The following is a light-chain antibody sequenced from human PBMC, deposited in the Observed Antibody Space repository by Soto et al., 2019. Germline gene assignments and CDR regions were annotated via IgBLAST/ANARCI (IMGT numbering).Light chain of an antibody. J-gene: IGKJ1*01. Sequence: EIGLTQSPGTLSLAPGERATLSCRASQNIPSSYIAWYQQKPGQAPRLLMYGASNRATGIPDRFSGSGSGTDFTLMISRLETEDFAVYYCQQFGVTRWVFGQGTKVEVK. CDR3: QQFGVTRWV. CDR1: QNIPSSY. CDR2: GAS. V-gene: IGKV3-20*01.